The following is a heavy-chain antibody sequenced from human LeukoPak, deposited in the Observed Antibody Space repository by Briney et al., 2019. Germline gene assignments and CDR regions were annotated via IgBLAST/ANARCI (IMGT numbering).Heavy chain of an antibody. V-gene: IGHV3-23*01. D-gene: IGHD6-19*01. J-gene: IGHJ4*02. CDR2: ISGSGGST. Sequence: GGSLRLFCAASGLTFSSYAMSWVRQAPGKGLEWVSAISGSGGSTYYADSVKGRFTISRDNSKNTLYLQMNSLRAEDTAVYYCAKDSQQWPVGPDYWGQGTLVTVSS. CDR1: GLTFSSYA. CDR3: AKDSQQWPVGPDY.